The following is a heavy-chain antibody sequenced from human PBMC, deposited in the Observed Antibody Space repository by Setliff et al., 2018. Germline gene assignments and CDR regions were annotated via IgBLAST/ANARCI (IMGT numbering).Heavy chain of an antibody. CDR3: ANEHGTTVTVENYHYYMDV. CDR2: ISAAGGDA. CDR1: GYTFTTYA. Sequence: GASVKVSCKASGYTFTTYAIHWVCQAPGQRLEWMGWISAAGGDAKYSQKFQDRVTITADESTSTAYMELSSLKSEDTAVYYCANEHGTTVTVENYHYYMDVWGKGTTVTVS. J-gene: IGHJ6*03. V-gene: IGHV1-3*01. D-gene: IGHD4-4*01.